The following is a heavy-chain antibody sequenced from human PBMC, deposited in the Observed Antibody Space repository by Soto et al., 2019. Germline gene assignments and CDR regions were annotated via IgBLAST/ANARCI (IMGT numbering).Heavy chain of an antibody. CDR3: ARGWYYDYVWGSYRQYNCFDP. J-gene: IGHJ5*02. CDR2: INHSGST. CDR1: GGSFSGYY. V-gene: IGHV4-34*01. Sequence: QVQLQQWGAGLLKPSETLSLTCAVYGGSFSGYYWSWIRQPPGKGLEWIGEINHSGSTNYNPSLKSRVTISVDTSKNQFSLKLSSVTAADTAVYYCARGWYYDYVWGSYRQYNCFDPWGQGTLVTVSS. D-gene: IGHD3-16*02.